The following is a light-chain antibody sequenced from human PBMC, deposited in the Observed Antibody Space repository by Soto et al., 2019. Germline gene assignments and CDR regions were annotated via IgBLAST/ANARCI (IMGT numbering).Light chain of an antibody. CDR3: QQYGSSPRT. V-gene: IGKV3-20*01. Sequence: EIVLTQSPGTLSLSPGERATLSCRASESVSSSYLAWYQQKPGRAPRLLIFGASTRATGIPDRFSGSGSGTDFTLTISRLEHEGFAVYYCQQYGSSPRTFGQGTKLEI. CDR1: ESVSSSY. J-gene: IGKJ2*02. CDR2: GAS.